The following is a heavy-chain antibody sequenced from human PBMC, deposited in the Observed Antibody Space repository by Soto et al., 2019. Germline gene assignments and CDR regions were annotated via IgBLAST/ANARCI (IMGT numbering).Heavy chain of an antibody. CDR3: AKTPVEIYDSSGYSFDH. V-gene: IGHV4-31*03. J-gene: IGHJ4*02. CDR1: GGSISSGGYY. CDR2: IYYSGST. D-gene: IGHD3-22*01. Sequence: SETLSLTCTVSGGSISSGGYYWSWIRQHPGKGLEWIGYIYYSGSTYYNPSLKSRVTISVDTSKNQFSLKLSSVTAADTAVYYCAKTPVEIYDSSGYSFDHWGQGTMVTVSS.